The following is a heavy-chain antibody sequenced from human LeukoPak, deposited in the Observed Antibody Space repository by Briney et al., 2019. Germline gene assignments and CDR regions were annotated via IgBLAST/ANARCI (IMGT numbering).Heavy chain of an antibody. CDR2: INCNGGST. V-gene: IGHV3-20*04. D-gene: IGHD2-15*01. Sequence: GGSLRLSCAASGFTFDDYSMSWVRQAPGKGLEWVSGINCNGGSTGYADSVKGRFTISRGNAKNSLYLQMNTLRAEDTALYYCARFSVGNCSGGSYYSYYYYYIDVWGKGTTVTVSS. CDR3: ARFSVGNCSGGSYYSYYYYYIDV. CDR1: GFTFDDYS. J-gene: IGHJ6*03.